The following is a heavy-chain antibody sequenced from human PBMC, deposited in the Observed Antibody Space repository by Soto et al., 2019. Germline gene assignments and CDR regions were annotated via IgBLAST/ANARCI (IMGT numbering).Heavy chain of an antibody. CDR3: ARQDYYDSSGYYPQDAFDV. J-gene: IGHJ3*01. V-gene: IGHV5-51*01. CDR2: IYPDDSKT. CDR1: GYRFTTYW. Sequence: GESLKISCKGSGYRFTTYWIAWVRQMPGKGLESMGIIYPDDSKTRYSPSFLGHVTISVDKSISTAYLQWSSLKASDTAMYYCARQDYYDSSGYYPQDAFDVWGQGTMVTVSS. D-gene: IGHD3-22*01.